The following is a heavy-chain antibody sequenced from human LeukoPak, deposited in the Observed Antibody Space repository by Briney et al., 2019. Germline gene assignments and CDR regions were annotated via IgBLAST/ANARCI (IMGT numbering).Heavy chain of an antibody. J-gene: IGHJ4*02. D-gene: IGHD3-10*01. CDR1: GFTFSNAW. CDR2: IKSKTDGGTT. V-gene: IGHV3-15*01. CDR3: TTDDHYGSVDRDY. Sequence: GGSVRLSCPASGFTFSNAWMSWVRQAPGKGVEWVGRIKSKTDGGTTDYAAPVKGRFTISRDDSKNTLYLQMNSLKTEDTAVYYCTTDDHYGSVDRDYWGQGTLVTVSS.